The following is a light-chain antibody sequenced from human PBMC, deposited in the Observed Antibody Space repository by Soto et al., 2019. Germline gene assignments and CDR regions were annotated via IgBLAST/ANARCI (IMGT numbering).Light chain of an antibody. J-gene: IGKJ4*02. Sequence: DIQMTQSPSTLSASVGDSVTITCRASQSIDSWLAWYQQKPGKAPKLLIYKASTLESGVPSRFSGSGSGTASTLLINSLQPDDLATYHCQQYKSYSFTFGGGTKVEIK. CDR2: KAS. CDR1: QSIDSW. CDR3: QQYKSYSFT. V-gene: IGKV1-5*03.